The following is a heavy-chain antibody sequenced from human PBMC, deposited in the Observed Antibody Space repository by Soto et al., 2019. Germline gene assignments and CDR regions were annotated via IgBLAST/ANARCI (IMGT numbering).Heavy chain of an antibody. D-gene: IGHD1-1*01. J-gene: IGHJ5*02. CDR3: VRDGTKTLRDWFDP. CDR1: GASISGFY. Sequence: SETLSLTCTVSGASISGFYWSRIRKSAGKGLEWIGRIYATGTTDYNPSLKSRVMMSVDTSKKQFSLKLRSVTAADTAVYYCVRDGTKTLRDWFDPWGQGISVTVSS. V-gene: IGHV4-4*07. CDR2: IYATGTT.